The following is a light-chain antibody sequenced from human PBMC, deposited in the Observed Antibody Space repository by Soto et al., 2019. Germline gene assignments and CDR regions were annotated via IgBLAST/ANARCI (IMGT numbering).Light chain of an antibody. J-gene: IGKJ4*01. CDR1: QNIIFY. CDR2: AAS. CDR3: QQYENYPLT. V-gene: IGKV1-39*01. Sequence: DIQMTQSPSSLSASVGDRVTITCRASQNIIFYLNWYQQRIGKSPKLLIYAASNLQSGVPSRFSGSGSGTDFTLTISSLQPDDFATYYCQQYENYPLTFGGGTKVDI.